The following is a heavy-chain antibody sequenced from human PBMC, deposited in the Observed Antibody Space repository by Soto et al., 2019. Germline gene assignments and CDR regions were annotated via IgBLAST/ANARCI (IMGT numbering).Heavy chain of an antibody. CDR2: IIPIFGTA. J-gene: IGHJ5*02. CDR3: ARGEGWELPFPYNWFDP. D-gene: IGHD1-26*01. CDR1: GGTFSSYA. V-gene: IGHV1-69*13. Sequence: ASVKVSCKASGGTFSSYAISWVRQAPGQGLEWMGGIIPIFGTANYAQKFQGRVTITADESTSTAYMELGSLRSEDTAVYYCARGEGWELPFPYNWFDPWGQGTLVTVSS.